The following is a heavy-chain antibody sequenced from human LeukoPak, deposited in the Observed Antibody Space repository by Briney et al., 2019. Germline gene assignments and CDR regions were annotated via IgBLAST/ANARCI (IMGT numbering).Heavy chain of an antibody. Sequence: GGSLRLSCAASGFTFSSYAMSWVRQAPGKGLEWVSAISGSGGSTYYADSVKGRFTISRDNSKNTLYLQMNSLRAEDTAVYYCAKDSLNYYGSGSYPDYWGQGTLVNVSS. J-gene: IGHJ4*02. CDR1: GFTFSSYA. CDR2: ISGSGGST. CDR3: AKDSLNYYGSGSYPDY. D-gene: IGHD3-10*01. V-gene: IGHV3-23*01.